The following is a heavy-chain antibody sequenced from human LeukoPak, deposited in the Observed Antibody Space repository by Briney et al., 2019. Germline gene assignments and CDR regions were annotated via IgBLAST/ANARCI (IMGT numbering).Heavy chain of an antibody. D-gene: IGHD2-15*01. CDR1: GFTFSAYT. V-gene: IGHV3-48*04. CDR2: IRSSGSTT. J-gene: IGHJ3*02. Sequence: GGSLGLSCAAYGFTFSAYTFNWVRQAPGKGLEWVSYIRSSGSTTYYADSVKGRFAISRDNAKNSLYLQLSSLRAEDTAVYYCARQDSSWDAFDIWGQGTMVTVSS. CDR3: ARQDSSWDAFDI.